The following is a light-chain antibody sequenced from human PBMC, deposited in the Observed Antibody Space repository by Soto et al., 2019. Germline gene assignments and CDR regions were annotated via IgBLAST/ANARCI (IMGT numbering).Light chain of an antibody. CDR2: DAS. V-gene: IGKV3-11*01. CDR3: QERRNWPYT. Sequence: EIVLTQSPATLSLSPGERATLSCRASQSVSSYLAWYQQKPGQAPRLLIYDASNRATGIPARFSGSGSGTDFTLPIRSLEPEDFAVYYCQERRNWPYTFGQGTKLEIK. CDR1: QSVSSY. J-gene: IGKJ2*01.